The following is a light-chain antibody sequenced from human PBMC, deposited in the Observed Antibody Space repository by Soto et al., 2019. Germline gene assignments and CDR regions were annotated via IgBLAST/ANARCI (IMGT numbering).Light chain of an antibody. J-gene: IGKJ1*01. CDR3: QQRSNWT. CDR1: QSVSSY. V-gene: IGKV3-11*01. Sequence: EIVLTQSPATLYLSPGERATVSCRASQSVSSYLAWYQQKPGQAPRLLIYDASNRATGIPARFSGSGSGTDFTLTISSLEPEDFAVYYCQQRSNWTFGQGTKVEIK. CDR2: DAS.